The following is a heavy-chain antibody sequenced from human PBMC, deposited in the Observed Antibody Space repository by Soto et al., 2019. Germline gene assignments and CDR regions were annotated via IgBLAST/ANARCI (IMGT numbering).Heavy chain of an antibody. CDR1: GFTVSSNY. CDR3: ATTVKRTFDS. J-gene: IGHJ4*02. CDR2: IYSGGST. D-gene: IGHD1-1*01. Sequence: LRLSCAASGFTVSSNYMSWVRQAPGKGLEWVSVIYSGGSTYYADSVKGRFTISRDNSKNTLYLQMNSLRAEDTAVYYCATTVKRTFDSWGQGTLVTVSS. V-gene: IGHV3-53*01.